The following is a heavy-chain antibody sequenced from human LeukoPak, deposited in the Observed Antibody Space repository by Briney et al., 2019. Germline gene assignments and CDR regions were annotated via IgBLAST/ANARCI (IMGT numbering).Heavy chain of an antibody. J-gene: IGHJ4*02. CDR2: IKQDGSEK. Sequence: PGGSLRLSCTASGFTFSSHWMTWVRQAPGKGLEWVANIKQDGSEKNYVDSVKGRFTISRDNAKNSLFLQMNSLRAEDTAVYYCARLRYSDYWGQGTQVTVSS. V-gene: IGHV3-7*01. D-gene: IGHD2-15*01. CDR1: GFTFSSHW. CDR3: ARLRYSDY.